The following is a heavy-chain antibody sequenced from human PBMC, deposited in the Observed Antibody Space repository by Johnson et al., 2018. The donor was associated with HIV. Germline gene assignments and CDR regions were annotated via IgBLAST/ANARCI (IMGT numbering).Heavy chain of an antibody. CDR1: GFTFNSYA. Sequence: QVQLVESGGGLIQPGGSLRLSCAASGFTFNSYAMTWVRQAPGKGLEWVAFISNDGSNKYYADSVKGRFTISRDNSKNTMYLQMNSLRAEDTAVYYCAREDSSGYFDGFEVWGQGTMVTVSS. V-gene: IGHV3-30-3*01. J-gene: IGHJ3*01. D-gene: IGHD3-22*01. CDR2: ISNDGSNK. CDR3: AREDSSGYFDGFEV.